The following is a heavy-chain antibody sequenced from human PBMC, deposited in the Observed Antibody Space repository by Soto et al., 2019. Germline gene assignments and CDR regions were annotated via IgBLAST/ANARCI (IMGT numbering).Heavy chain of an antibody. CDR1: GFTFSYYW. CDR2: IHSAGRST. V-gene: IGHV3-74*01. J-gene: IGHJ3*02. CDR3: ARGDRGAFDI. D-gene: IGHD1-26*01. Sequence: EVQLVESGGGVVQPGESLRLSCAASGFTFSYYWMHWVRQAPGKGLVWVSRIHSAGRSTTYADSVKGRFTISRDNARNTVYLQMNSLRVEDTAVYYCARGDRGAFDIWGQGTVVTVSS.